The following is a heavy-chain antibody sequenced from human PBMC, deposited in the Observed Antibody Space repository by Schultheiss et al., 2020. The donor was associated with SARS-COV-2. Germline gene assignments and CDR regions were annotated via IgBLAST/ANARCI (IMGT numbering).Heavy chain of an antibody. CDR3: AREYCSGGSCYSRYYYGMDV. Sequence: SVKVSCKASGGTFSSYTISWVRQAPGQGLEWMGRIIPILGIANYAQKFQGRVTITADKSTSTAYMELSSLRSEDTAVYYCAREYCSGGSCYSRYYYGMDVWGQGTTVTVSS. V-gene: IGHV1-69*04. J-gene: IGHJ6*02. D-gene: IGHD2-15*01. CDR2: IIPILGIA. CDR1: GGTFSSYT.